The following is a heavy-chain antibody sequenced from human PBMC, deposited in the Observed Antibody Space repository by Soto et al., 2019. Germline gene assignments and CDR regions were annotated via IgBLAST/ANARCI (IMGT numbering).Heavy chain of an antibody. V-gene: IGHV3-64D*08. D-gene: IGHD3-10*01. CDR2: ISGDGGST. J-gene: IGHJ6*02. CDR1: GFNFSSYG. CDR3: VKDLYARVIANFGLTMPFYYYGLDV. Sequence: PGGSLRLSCSASGFNFSSYGMLWVRQAPGKGLEYVSAISGDGGSTYYTDSVKGRFTISRDNSKSTLYLQLSSLRAEDTSVYYCVKDLYARVIANFGLTMPFYYYGLDVWGQGTTVTVSS.